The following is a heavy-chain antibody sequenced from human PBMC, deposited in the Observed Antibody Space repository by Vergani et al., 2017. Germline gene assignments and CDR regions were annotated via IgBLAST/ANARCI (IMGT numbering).Heavy chain of an antibody. CDR1: GGSISSGGSY. V-gene: IGHV4-31*03. CDR2: LYYSGST. CDR3: ASLPFTTVTDYYYYGMDV. D-gene: IGHD4-17*01. J-gene: IGHJ6*02. Sequence: QVQLQESGPGLVKPSQTLSLTCTVSGGSISSGGSYWSWIRQHPGKGLEWIGYLYYSGSTYYNPSLKSRVTISVATSKNPFSLKLRSVTAAYTAVYYCASLPFTTVTDYYYYGMDVWGQGTTVTVSS.